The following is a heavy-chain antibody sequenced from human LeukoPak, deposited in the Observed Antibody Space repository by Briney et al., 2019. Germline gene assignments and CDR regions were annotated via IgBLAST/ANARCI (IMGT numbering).Heavy chain of an antibody. CDR2: INQDGSEQ. J-gene: IGHJ2*01. V-gene: IGHV3-7*01. CDR3: AKDGTDWYFDV. CDR1: GFTFTRYW. Sequence: GGSLRLSCAASGFTFTRYWTSWVRQAPGKGREWVANINQDGSEQFYVDSVKGRFTISRDNTKNSLYLQMNSLRVEDTALYYCAKDGTDWYFDVWGRGILVTVSS. D-gene: IGHD6-13*01.